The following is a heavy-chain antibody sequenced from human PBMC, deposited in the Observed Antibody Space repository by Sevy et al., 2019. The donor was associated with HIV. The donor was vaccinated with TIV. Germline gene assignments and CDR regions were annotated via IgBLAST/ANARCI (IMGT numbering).Heavy chain of an antibody. J-gene: IGHJ3*02. V-gene: IGHV3-48*02. CDR2: ISSSSSTI. CDR1: GFTFSSYS. D-gene: IGHD1-26*01. Sequence: GESLKISCAASGFTFSSYSMNWVRQAPGKGLERVSYISSSSSTIYYADSVKGRFTISRDNAKNSLYLQMNSLRDEDTAVYYCARLDTGIVGATTEGAFDIWGQGTMVTVSS. CDR3: ARLDTGIVGATTEGAFDI.